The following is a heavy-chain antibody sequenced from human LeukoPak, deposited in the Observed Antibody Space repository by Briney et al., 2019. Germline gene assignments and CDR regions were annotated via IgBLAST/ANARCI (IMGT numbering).Heavy chain of an antibody. J-gene: IGHJ4*02. D-gene: IGHD6-13*01. V-gene: IGHV3-23*01. Sequence: GGSLRLSCAASGFTFSSYAMSWVRQAPGKGLEWVSAISGSGGSTYYADSVKGRFTISRDNSKNTLYLQMNSLRAEDTAVYYCAKFPPLIGGSSWTRPFDYWGQGTLVTVSS. CDR2: ISGSGGST. CDR3: AKFPPLIGGSSWTRPFDY. CDR1: GFTFSSYA.